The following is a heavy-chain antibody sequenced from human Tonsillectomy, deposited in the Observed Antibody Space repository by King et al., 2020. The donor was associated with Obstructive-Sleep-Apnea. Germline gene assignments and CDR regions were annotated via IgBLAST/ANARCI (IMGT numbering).Heavy chain of an antibody. CDR1: GFTFDDHA. CDR3: GKGEHYYDSSGLRADF. D-gene: IGHD3-22*01. Sequence: VQLVESGGVVVQPGGSLRLSCAASGFTFDDHAMHWVRHRPGKGLEWVSLITWDGGDSYYADSVKGRFTISRDNSRNSLYLQMNSLRAEDSALYYCGKGEHYYDSSGLRADFWGQGTLVTVSS. J-gene: IGHJ4*02. V-gene: IGHV3-43D*03. CDR2: ITWDGGDS.